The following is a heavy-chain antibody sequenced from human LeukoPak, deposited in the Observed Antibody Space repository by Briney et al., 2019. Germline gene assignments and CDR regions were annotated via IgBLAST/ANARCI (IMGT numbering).Heavy chain of an antibody. V-gene: IGHV4-30-2*01. J-gene: IGHJ6*02. CDR1: GGSISSGGYS. D-gene: IGHD4-17*01. Sequence: PSETLSLTCAVSGGSISSGGYSWSWIRQPPGKGLEWIGYIYHSGSTYYNPSLKSRVTISVDRSKNQFSLKLSSVTAADMAVYYCARGTTPYYYYYGMDVWGQGTTVTVSS. CDR3: ARGTTPYYYYYGMDV. CDR2: IYHSGST.